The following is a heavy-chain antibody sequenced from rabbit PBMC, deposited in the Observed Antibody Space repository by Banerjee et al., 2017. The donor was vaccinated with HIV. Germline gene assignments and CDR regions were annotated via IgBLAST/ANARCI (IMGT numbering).Heavy chain of an antibody. CDR1: GFDFSGYY. J-gene: IGHJ4*01. V-gene: IGHV1S7*01. D-gene: IGHD4-2*01. CDR2: IDPIFGST. CDR3: ARGGAYAGDGYGTHFNL. Sequence: QSLEESGGGLVQPGGSLKLSCKASGFDFSGYYMSWVRQAPGKGLEWIGYIDPIFGSTYYASWVNGRFTISSHNAQNTLYLQLNSLTAADTATYFCARGGAYAGDGYGTHFNLWGPGTLVTVS.